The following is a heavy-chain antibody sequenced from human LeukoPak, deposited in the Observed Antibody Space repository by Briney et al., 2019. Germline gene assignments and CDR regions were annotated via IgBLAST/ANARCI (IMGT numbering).Heavy chain of an antibody. V-gene: IGHV3-30*02. CDR2: IRSDGYHT. D-gene: IGHD2-15*01. J-gene: IGHJ3*02. CDR3: AKGREVPVVLGPAAGIDAFDI. Sequence: AGGSLRLSCGASGFVFDDYDMHWVRQAPGKGLEWVAFIRSDGYHTYYTDSVKGRFIITRDNFRNTLYLQMNSLRLEDMAVYYCAKGREVPVVLGPAAGIDAFDIWGQGTTVTISS. CDR1: GFVFDDYD.